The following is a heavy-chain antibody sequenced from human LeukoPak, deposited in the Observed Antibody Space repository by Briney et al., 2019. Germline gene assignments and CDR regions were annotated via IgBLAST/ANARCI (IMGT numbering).Heavy chain of an antibody. J-gene: IGHJ6*03. V-gene: IGHV4-4*07. CDR3: AREDSSSRAYYYYYYYMDV. CDR1: GASISNYY. D-gene: IGHD6-6*01. Sequence: TSETLSLTCTVSGASISNYYWTWIRQPAGKGLEWIGRMYSSGSTIYNPSLKSRVTMSVDTSKNQFSLTLSSVTAADTAVYYCAREDSSSRAYYYYYYYMDVWGKGTTVTVSS. CDR2: MYSSGST.